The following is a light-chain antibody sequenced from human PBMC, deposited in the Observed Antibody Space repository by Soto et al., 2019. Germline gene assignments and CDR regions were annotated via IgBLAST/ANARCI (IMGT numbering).Light chain of an antibody. V-gene: IGKV1-39*01. J-gene: IGKJ4*01. CDR2: AAS. CDR1: QSISSY. Sequence: DVQMSQSLSSLSAYVGDRVTITCRASQSISSYLNWYQQKPGKAPKVLIYAASSLQSGVPSRFSGIGSGTDFTLSISSLQPEDFATYYCQQSYSGPLTFGGGTKVDIK. CDR3: QQSYSGPLT.